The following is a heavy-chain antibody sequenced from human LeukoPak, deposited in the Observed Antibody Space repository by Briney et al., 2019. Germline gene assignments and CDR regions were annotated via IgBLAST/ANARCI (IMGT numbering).Heavy chain of an antibody. CDR1: GYTFTGYY. Sequence: GASVKVSCKASGYTFTGYYMHWVRQAPGQGLEWMGWINPNSGGTNYAQKFQGRVTMTRDTSISTAYMELSRLRSDDTAVYYCARDGSNWNYNFDYWGQGTLVTVSS. CDR3: ARDGSNWNYNFDY. CDR2: INPNSGGT. V-gene: IGHV1-2*02. D-gene: IGHD1-7*01. J-gene: IGHJ4*02.